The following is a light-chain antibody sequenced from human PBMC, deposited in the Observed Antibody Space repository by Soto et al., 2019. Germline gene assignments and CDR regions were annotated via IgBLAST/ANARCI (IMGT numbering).Light chain of an antibody. V-gene: IGKV3-15*01. Sequence: EIVLTQSPGTLSLSLGEGATLSCRASQSISRSLAWYQQKPGQAPRLLISDASTRATGIPARFSGSGSGTEFTLTISSLQSEDFAVYYCQQYNNWPPITFGQGTRLEIK. CDR2: DAS. CDR1: QSISRS. CDR3: QQYNNWPPIT. J-gene: IGKJ5*01.